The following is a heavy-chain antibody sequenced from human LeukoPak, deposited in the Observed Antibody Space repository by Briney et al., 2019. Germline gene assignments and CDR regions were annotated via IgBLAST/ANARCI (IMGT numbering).Heavy chain of an antibody. CDR1: GFTFSSYS. Sequence: GGSLRLSCAASGFTFSSYSMNWVRQAPGKGLEWVSSISSSSSYIYYADSVRGRFTISRDNAKNSLYLQMNSLRAEDTAVYYCAKDHDEGAGASDYWGQGTLVTVSS. CDR3: AKDHDEGAGASDY. V-gene: IGHV3-21*04. CDR2: ISSSSSYI. J-gene: IGHJ4*02. D-gene: IGHD1-26*01.